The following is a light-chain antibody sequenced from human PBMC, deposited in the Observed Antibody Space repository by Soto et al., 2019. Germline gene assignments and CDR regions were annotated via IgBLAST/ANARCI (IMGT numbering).Light chain of an antibody. CDR2: DAS. V-gene: IGKV1-5*01. J-gene: IGKJ1*01. CDR1: QSISSW. CDR3: QQYNTYS. Sequence: QMTQSPPSLSASVGDRVTITCRASQSISSWLAWYQQKPGTAPKLLIYDASSLEIGVPSRFSGSGSGTEFTLTIISLQPDDFATYYCQQYNTYSFGQGTKVDIK.